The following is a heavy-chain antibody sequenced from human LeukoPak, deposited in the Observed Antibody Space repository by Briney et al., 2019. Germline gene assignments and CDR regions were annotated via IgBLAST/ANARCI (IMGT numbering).Heavy chain of an antibody. Sequence: ASVTVSCKASGYSFTDHYIHWVRQAPGQGLEWMGWINPNNGGTKYAQKFQVRVTMTRDTSISTAYMELSRLAPDDTAVYYCARDLGMYCSGGTCYYEGDFDYWGQGTLVIVSS. D-gene: IGHD2-15*01. CDR2: INPNNGGT. CDR1: GYSFTDHY. V-gene: IGHV1-2*02. J-gene: IGHJ4*02. CDR3: ARDLGMYCSGGTCYYEGDFDY.